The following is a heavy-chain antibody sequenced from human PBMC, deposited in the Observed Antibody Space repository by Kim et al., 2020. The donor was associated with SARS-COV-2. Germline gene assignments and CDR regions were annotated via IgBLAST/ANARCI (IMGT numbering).Heavy chain of an antibody. J-gene: IGHJ6*02. D-gene: IGHD6-19*01. V-gene: IGHV4-39*01. Sequence: SETLSLTCTVSGGSISSSSYYWGWIRQPPGKGLEWIGSIYYSGSTYYNPSLKSRVTISVDTSKNQFSLKLSSVTAADTAVYYCARHMDDWGSGWYENYYYGMDVWGQGTTVTVSS. CDR3: ARHMDDWGSGWYENYYYGMDV. CDR1: GGSISSSSYY. CDR2: IYYSGST.